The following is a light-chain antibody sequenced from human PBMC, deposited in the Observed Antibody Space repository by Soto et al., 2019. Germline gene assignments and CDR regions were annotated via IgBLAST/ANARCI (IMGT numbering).Light chain of an antibody. CDR3: PPANSFPFT. CDR2: AAS. V-gene: IGKV1-12*01. CDR1: LDISYL. Sequence: DIQMTQSPSSVSASVGDRVTITCRASLDISYLLAWYQQKAGRAPKLLIYAASTLEGGVPSRFSGSGSGTHSTLTISSLQPEDFATYYCPPANSFPFTFGPGTKVDMK. J-gene: IGKJ3*01.